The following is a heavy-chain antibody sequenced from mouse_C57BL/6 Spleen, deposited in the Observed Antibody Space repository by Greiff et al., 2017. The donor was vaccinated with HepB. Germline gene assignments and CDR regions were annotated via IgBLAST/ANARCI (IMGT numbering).Heavy chain of an antibody. D-gene: IGHD1-1*01. CDR2: ISYDGSN. J-gene: IGHJ1*03. Sequence: EVQRVESGPGLVKPSQSLSLTCSVTGYSITSGYYWNWIRQFPGNKLEWMGYISYDGSNNYNPSLKNRIAITRDTSKNQFFLKLNSVTTEDTATYYCARAEGFYYYGSRGYFDVWGTGTTVTVSS. V-gene: IGHV3-6*01. CDR3: ARAEGFYYYGSRGYFDV. CDR1: GYSITSGYY.